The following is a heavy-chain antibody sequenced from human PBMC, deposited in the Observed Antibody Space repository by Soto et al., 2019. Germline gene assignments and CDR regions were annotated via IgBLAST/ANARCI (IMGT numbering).Heavy chain of an antibody. Sequence: FLRLSCVACAFDFRSHGMELIRQPPGKGPQWMAVIWYDGSHDYYEDSVKGRFTVTRDNSNNTLFLQMNNLTVDDTALYFCVRGRDPIMWPTRLQSYDLW. CDR1: AFDFRSHG. J-gene: IGHJ2*01. D-gene: IGHD2-21*01. CDR3: VRGRDPIMWPTRLQSYDL. V-gene: IGHV3-33*01. CDR2: IWYDGSHD.